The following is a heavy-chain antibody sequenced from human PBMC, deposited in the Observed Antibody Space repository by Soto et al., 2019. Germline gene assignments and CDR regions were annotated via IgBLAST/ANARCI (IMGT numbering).Heavy chain of an antibody. Sequence: QVQLVQSGAEVKKPGSSVKVSCKASGGTFSSYAISWVRQAPGQGLEWMGGIIPIFGTANYAQKFQGRVTITADESTSTAYMELSSLRSEDTAVYYCARDPADYHSSGYSDAFDIWGQGTMVTVSS. CDR3: ARDPADYHSSGYSDAFDI. V-gene: IGHV1-69*01. CDR1: GGTFSSYA. D-gene: IGHD3-22*01. J-gene: IGHJ3*02. CDR2: IIPIFGTA.